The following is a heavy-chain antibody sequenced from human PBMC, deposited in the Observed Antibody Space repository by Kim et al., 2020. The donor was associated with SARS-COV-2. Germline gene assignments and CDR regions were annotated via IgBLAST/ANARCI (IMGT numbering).Heavy chain of an antibody. CDR2: ISWNSGSL. J-gene: IGHJ4*02. V-gene: IGHV3-9*01. Sequence: SLRLSCAASGFTFDDYAMHWVRQAPGKGLEGVSGISWNSGSLGYADSVKGRVTISRDNANNSLYLQMNSLRAEDTALYFCAKDMEYSRGLFDYWGQGTLVTVSA. CDR1: GFTFDDYA. D-gene: IGHD6-6*01. CDR3: AKDMEYSRGLFDY.